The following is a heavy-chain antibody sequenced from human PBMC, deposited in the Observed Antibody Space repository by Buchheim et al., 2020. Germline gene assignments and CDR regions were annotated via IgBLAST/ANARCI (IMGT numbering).Heavy chain of an antibody. V-gene: IGHV3-74*01. CDR3: VRDLNWSVDY. D-gene: IGHD1-1*01. Sequence: VQLVESGGGVVQPGRSLTLSCAASGFTFSDYWMHWVRHTPGRGLVWVSRISPDGIGRNYANSVQGRFTVSRDNGKDTLYLQMNSLRAEDAAVYYCVRDLNWSVDYWGQGTL. CDR2: ISPDGIGR. J-gene: IGHJ4*02. CDR1: GFTFSDYW.